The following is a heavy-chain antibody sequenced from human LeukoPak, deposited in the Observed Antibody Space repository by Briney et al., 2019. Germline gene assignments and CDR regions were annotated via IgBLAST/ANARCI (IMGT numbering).Heavy chain of an antibody. Sequence: PGGSLRLSCAASGFTFSSYAMSWVRQAPGKGLEWVSGISGSGGSTYYADSVKGRFTISRDNSESSLYLQMNSLRAEDTAVYYCAKSSRSSPRDFDYWGQGTLVTVSS. CDR3: AKSSRSSPRDFDY. V-gene: IGHV3-23*01. CDR1: GFTFSSYA. J-gene: IGHJ4*02. CDR2: ISGSGGST. D-gene: IGHD6-6*01.